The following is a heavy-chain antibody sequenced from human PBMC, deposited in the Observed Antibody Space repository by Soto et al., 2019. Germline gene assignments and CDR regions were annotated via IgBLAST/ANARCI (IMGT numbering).Heavy chain of an antibody. CDR2: ISHSGST. J-gene: IGHJ5*02. CDR1: GGSISSGNSYS. Sequence: QLQLQESGSGLVKPSQTLSLTCAVSGGSISSGNSYSWSWIRQPPGKGLEWIGSISHSGSTSYNPCLKGRVTMAVDKSKNQFSLNLSSVTAADMAVYYCARAVAPYLGTWFDPWGQGTLVIVSS. CDR3: ARAVAPYLGTWFDP. V-gene: IGHV4-30-2*01. D-gene: IGHD3-16*01.